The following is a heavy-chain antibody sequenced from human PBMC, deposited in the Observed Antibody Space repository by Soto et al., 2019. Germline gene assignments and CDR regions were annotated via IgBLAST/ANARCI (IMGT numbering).Heavy chain of an antibody. CDR2: IYHSGST. Sequence: SETLSLTCAVYGGSFSGYSWSWIRQPPGKGLELIGYIYHSGSTYYNPSLKSRVTISVDRSKNQFSLKLSSVTAADTAVYYCARVPTPWGQGTLVTVSS. D-gene: IGHD2-2*01. CDR3: ARVPTP. CDR1: GGSFSGYS. J-gene: IGHJ5*02. V-gene: IGHV4-30-2*01.